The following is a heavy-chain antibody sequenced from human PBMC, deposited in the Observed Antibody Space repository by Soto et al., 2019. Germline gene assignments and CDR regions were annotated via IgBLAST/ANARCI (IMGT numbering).Heavy chain of an antibody. CDR3: ARAVDIVAFNWFDP. CDR1: GGTFSSYA. D-gene: IGHD5-12*01. Sequence: SVKVSCKASGGTFSSYAISWARQAPGQGLEWMGGIIPIFGTANYAQKFQGRVTITADESTSTAYMELSSLRSEDTAVYYCARAVDIVAFNWFDPWGQGTLVTVSS. J-gene: IGHJ5*02. V-gene: IGHV1-69*13. CDR2: IIPIFGTA.